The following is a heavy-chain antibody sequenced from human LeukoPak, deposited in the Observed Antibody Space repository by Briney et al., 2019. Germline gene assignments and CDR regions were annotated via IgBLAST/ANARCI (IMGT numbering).Heavy chain of an antibody. D-gene: IGHD3-10*01. Sequence: GESLQISCKGSGYNFANYWIGWVRQLPGEGLEWMGIIYPGDSDTRYSPSFQGQVTISADKSISTAYLQWSSLKASDTAMYYCARRVSPLDYYGSEYHNWFDPWGQGTLVTVSS. CDR1: GYNFANYW. V-gene: IGHV5-51*01. CDR2: IYPGDSDT. J-gene: IGHJ5*02. CDR3: ARRVSPLDYYGSEYHNWFDP.